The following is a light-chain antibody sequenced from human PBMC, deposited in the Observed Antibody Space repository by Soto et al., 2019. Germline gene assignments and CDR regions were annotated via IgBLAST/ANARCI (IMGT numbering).Light chain of an antibody. CDR2: DTS. CDR3: QQANSFPFT. J-gene: IGKJ3*01. Sequence: DIQMTQSPSSVSASVGDRVTITCRASQGIDTWLAWFQQKPGEAPRLLVYDTSSLQSGVPSRFSGSRSGTLFTLTISSLQPEDFATYFCQQANSFPFTFGPGNKVDIK. V-gene: IGKV1D-12*01. CDR1: QGIDTW.